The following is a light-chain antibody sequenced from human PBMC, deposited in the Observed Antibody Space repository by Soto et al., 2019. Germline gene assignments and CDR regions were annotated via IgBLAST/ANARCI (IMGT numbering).Light chain of an antibody. V-gene: IGLV2-14*01. CDR2: EVS. J-gene: IGLJ1*01. Sequence: QSVLTQPASVSGSPGQSITISCTGTSSDVGGYNYVSWYQQHPGKAPKLMIYEVSHRPSGVSNRFSGSKSGNTASLTISGLQAEDEADYYCSSYTSNSTLDVFGTGTKVTAL. CDR3: SSYTSNSTLDV. CDR1: SSDVGGYNY.